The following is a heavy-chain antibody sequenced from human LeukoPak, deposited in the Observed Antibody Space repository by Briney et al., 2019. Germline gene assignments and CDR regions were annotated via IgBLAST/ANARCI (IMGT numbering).Heavy chain of an antibody. CDR3: ARAPNHAVYYYDSSGYPHGMDV. CDR1: GYTFTSYY. D-gene: IGHD3-22*01. Sequence: ASVKVSCKASGYTFTSYYMHWVRQAPGQGLEWMGIINPSGGSTSYAQKFQGRVTMTRDTSTSTVYMELSSLRSEDTAVYYCARAPNHAVYYYDSSGYPHGMDVWGQGTTVTVSS. CDR2: INPSGGST. V-gene: IGHV1-46*01. J-gene: IGHJ6*02.